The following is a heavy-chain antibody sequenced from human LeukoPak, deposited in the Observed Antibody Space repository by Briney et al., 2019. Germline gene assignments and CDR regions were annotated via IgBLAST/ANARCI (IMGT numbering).Heavy chain of an antibody. CDR2: ISYDGSNK. J-gene: IGHJ4*02. V-gene: IGHV3-30-3*01. CDR1: GFTFSSYA. Sequence: GSLRLSCAASGFTFSSYAMHWVRQAPGKGLEWVAVISYDGSNKYYADSVKGRFTISRDNSKNTLYLQMNSLRAEDTAVYYCAREPAAIENYYFDYWGQGTLVTVSS. D-gene: IGHD2-2*02. CDR3: AREPAAIENYYFDY.